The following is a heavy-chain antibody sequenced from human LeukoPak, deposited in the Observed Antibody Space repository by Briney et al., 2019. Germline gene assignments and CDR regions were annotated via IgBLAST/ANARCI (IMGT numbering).Heavy chain of an antibody. D-gene: IGHD1-7*01. V-gene: IGHV3-23*01. Sequence: GGSLRLSCAASGFTFSSYAMSWVRQAPGKGLEWVSAISGSGGSTYYADSVKGRFTISRVNSKNTLYLQMNSLRAEDTAVYYCAKNNWNYFTPDYWGQGTLVTVSS. CDR2: ISGSGGST. J-gene: IGHJ4*02. CDR3: AKNNWNYFTPDY. CDR1: GFTFSSYA.